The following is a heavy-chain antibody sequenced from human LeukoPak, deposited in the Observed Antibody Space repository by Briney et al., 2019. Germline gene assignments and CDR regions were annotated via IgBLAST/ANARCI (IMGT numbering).Heavy chain of an antibody. V-gene: IGHV3-23*01. CDR3: AKYLSAKGPPYALEV. J-gene: IGHJ6*02. CDR2: FSGSDDRT. CDR1: GFTFRNYA. Sequence: GGSLRLSCAASGFTFRNYAMHWVRQAPGKGLEWVSSFSGSDDRTYYADSVKGRFTISRDNSKNTLYLQMNSLRAEDTAVYYCAKYLSAKGPPYALEVWGQGTTVTVSS.